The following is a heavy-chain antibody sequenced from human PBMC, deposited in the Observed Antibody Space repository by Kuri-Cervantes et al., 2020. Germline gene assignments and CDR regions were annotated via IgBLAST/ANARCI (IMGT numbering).Heavy chain of an antibody. Sequence: SETLSLTCAVSGYSISSGYYWTWIRQSAAKGLEWIGRISSSGSTNYNPSLTSRVTISVDKSKSQFSLDLTSVTAADTAIYYCARAVAGTGNFDYWGQGTLVTVSS. CDR3: ARAVAGTGNFDY. D-gene: IGHD6-19*01. CDR1: GYSISSGYY. CDR2: ISSSGST. V-gene: IGHV4-61*02. J-gene: IGHJ4*02.